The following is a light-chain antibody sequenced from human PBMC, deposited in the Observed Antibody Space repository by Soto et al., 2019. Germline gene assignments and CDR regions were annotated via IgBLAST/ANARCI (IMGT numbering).Light chain of an antibody. V-gene: IGKV1-6*01. CDR1: QGIRND. CDR2: AAS. J-gene: IGKJ1*01. Sequence: AIQMTQSTSSLSASVGDRVTITCRASQGIRNDLNRYQQKPGKAPKLLIYAASSLQSGVPSNFSGSGSGTDFTLTSSTQQPEDFATYYFLQEYNYPRTFGQGTKVEIK. CDR3: LQEYNYPRT.